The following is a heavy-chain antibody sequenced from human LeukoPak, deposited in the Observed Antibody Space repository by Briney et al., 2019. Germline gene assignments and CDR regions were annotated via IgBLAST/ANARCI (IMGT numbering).Heavy chain of an antibody. CDR2: IKSRSTKV. J-gene: IGHJ3*02. Sequence: PGGSLRLSCAASGFIFSNYEMKWVRQAPGKGLEWVSYIKSRSTKVYYADSVKGRFTISRDNAKNSLYLQMNRLRAEDTALYYCARDVGVGGDDAFDIWGQGTMVTVSS. CDR3: ARDVGVGGDDAFDI. V-gene: IGHV3-48*03. CDR1: GFIFSNYE. D-gene: IGHD2-21*01.